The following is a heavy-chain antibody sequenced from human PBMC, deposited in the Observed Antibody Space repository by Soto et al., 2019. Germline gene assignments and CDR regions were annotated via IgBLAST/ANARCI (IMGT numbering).Heavy chain of an antibody. CDR3: ARTPILEWSDRPYYGMDV. Sequence: EVQLVQSGAEVKKPGESLRISCKGSGYSFTSYWISWVRQMPGKGLEWMGRIDPSDSYTNYSPSFQGHVTISADKSISTAYLQWSSLKASDTAMYYCARTPILEWSDRPYYGMDVWGQGTTVTVSS. CDR1: GYSFTSYW. D-gene: IGHD3-3*01. CDR2: IDPSDSYT. V-gene: IGHV5-10-1*03. J-gene: IGHJ6*02.